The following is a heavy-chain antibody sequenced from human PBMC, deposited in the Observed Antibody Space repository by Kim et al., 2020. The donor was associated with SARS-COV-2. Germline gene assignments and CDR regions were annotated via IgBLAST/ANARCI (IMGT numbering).Heavy chain of an antibody. CDR1: GDSISSSGAA. V-gene: IGHV6-1*01. CDR3: ARVSVARRGWLDP. CDR2: TYYSARWYH. D-gene: IGHD2-15*01. J-gene: IGHJ5*02. Sequence: SQTLSLTCAISGDSISSSGAAWNWVRQSPSRGLEWLGRTYYSARWYHDYAVSVKSRITINADTSKNQFSLQLNSVTPEDTATYYCARVSVARRGWLDPWGQGTRVTVSS.